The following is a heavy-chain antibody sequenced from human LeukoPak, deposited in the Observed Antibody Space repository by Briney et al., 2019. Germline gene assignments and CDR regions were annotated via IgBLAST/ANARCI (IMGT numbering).Heavy chain of an antibody. V-gene: IGHV3-33*06. J-gene: IGHJ4*02. Sequence: GRSLRLSCAASGFTFSSYGMHWFRQAPGKGLEWVAVIRYDGSNKYYADSVKGRFTISRDNSKNTLYLQMNSLRAEDTAVYYCAKPYYDSSGYYWPFGYWGQGTLVTVSS. CDR1: GFTFSSYG. CDR3: AKPYYDSSGYYWPFGY. CDR2: IRYDGSNK. D-gene: IGHD3-22*01.